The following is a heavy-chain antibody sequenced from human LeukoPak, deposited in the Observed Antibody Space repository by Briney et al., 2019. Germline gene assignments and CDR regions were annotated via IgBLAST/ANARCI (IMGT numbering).Heavy chain of an antibody. J-gene: IGHJ2*01. CDR3: ARDWRNKYSNSWSRGEWYFDL. D-gene: IGHD6-13*01. CDR1: GFTFSSYS. CDR2: ISSSSSYI. V-gene: IGHV3-21*01. Sequence: KPGGSLRLPCAASGFTFSSYSMNWVRQAPGKGLEWVSSISSSSSYIYYADSVKGRFSISRDNARNSLYLQMNSLTAEDTAVYYCARDWRNKYSNSWSRGEWYFDLWGRGTLVTVSS.